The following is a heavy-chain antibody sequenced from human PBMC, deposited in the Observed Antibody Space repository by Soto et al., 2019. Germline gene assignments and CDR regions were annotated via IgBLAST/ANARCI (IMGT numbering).Heavy chain of an antibody. D-gene: IGHD2-15*01. CDR1: GYTFTSYD. Sequence: GASVKVSCKASGYTFTSYDINWVRQAAGQGLEWMGWMNPNSGNAGYAQKFQGRVTMTRNTSITTVYMELSSLRSEDTAVYYCGRAARFAFDIWGQGTMVTVSS. J-gene: IGHJ3*02. CDR3: GRAARFAFDI. V-gene: IGHV1-8*01. CDR2: MNPNSGNA.